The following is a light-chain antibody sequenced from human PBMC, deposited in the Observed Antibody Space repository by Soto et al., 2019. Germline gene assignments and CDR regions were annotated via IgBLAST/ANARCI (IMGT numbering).Light chain of an antibody. Sequence: QSVLTQPASVSGSPGQSITISCSGTPSDIGDYNYVSWYQHLPGKAPKVIIYDVTNRPSGVSSRFSGSKSGTTASLSISGLQVEYEANYYCCSYTICSTLMFFGGGTKLTVL. CDR2: DVT. CDR3: CSYTICSTLMF. J-gene: IGLJ2*01. V-gene: IGLV2-14*03. CDR1: PSDIGDYNY.